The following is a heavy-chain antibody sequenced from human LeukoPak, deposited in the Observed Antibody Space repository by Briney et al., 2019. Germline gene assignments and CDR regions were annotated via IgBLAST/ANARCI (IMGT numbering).Heavy chain of an antibody. Sequence: SETLSLTCTVSGGSITSFYWSWIRQPPGKGLEWIGYIYYSGNTNYNPSLKSRVTISVDRSKNQFSLKLSSMTAADTAIYYCAKGDPTFLFWYFDLWGRGTLVTVSS. D-gene: IGHD3-16*01. CDR1: GGSITSFY. CDR2: IYYSGNT. V-gene: IGHV4-59*01. J-gene: IGHJ2*01. CDR3: AKGDPTFLFWYFDL.